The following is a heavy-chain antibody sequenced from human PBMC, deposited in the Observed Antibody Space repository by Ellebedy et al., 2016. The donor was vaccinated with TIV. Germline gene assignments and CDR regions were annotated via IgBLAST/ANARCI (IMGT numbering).Heavy chain of an antibody. CDR1: GYTFSGYY. J-gene: IGHJ4*02. V-gene: IGHV1-2*02. CDR2: IYPYSGGT. D-gene: IGHD3-3*02. Sequence: ASVKVSCKASGYTFSGYYVHWVRQAPGQGLEWMGWIYPYSGGTNYAPKFQGRVTMTRDMSISTGYMELSGLKSDDTAVYYCAALPYISTSSAYWGQGTLVTVSS. CDR3: AALPYISTSSAY.